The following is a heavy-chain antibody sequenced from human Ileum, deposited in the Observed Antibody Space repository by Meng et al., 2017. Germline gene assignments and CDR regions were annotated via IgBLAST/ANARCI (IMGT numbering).Heavy chain of an antibody. D-gene: IGHD6-13*01. Sequence: SETLSLTCTVPGGSISSYYWSWIRQPAGKGLEWIGRIYTSGSTNYNPSLKSRVTMSVDTSKNQFSLKLSSVTAADTAVYYCARTVPYSSSWYDFDYWGQGTLVTVSS. V-gene: IGHV4-4*07. CDR1: GGSISSYY. J-gene: IGHJ4*02. CDR3: ARTVPYSSSWYDFDY. CDR2: IYTSGST.